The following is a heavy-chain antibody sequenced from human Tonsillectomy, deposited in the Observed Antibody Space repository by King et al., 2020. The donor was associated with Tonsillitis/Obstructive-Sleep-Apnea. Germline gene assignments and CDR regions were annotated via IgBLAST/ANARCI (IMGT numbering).Heavy chain of an antibody. D-gene: IGHD2-21*01. CDR3: ARLCGDCYPHYFDR. V-gene: IGHV4-4*02. Sequence: VQLQESGPGLVKPSGTLSLTCAVSGGSISSSSWWSWVRQPPGKGLEWIGEIFHSGSTDYNPSLKSRVTISVDQSRNHFSLKLSSVTAADTAVYYCARLCGDCYPHYFDRWGQGTLITVSS. CDR2: IFHSGST. CDR1: GGSISSSSW. J-gene: IGHJ1*01.